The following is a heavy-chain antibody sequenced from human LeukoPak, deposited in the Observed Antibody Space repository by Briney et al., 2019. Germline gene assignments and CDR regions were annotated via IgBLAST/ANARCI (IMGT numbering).Heavy chain of an antibody. CDR3: ARDVVGSLDY. CDR2: IKGDESAR. J-gene: IGHJ4*02. CDR1: GFTFSSYW. V-gene: IGHV3-7*01. D-gene: IGHD1-26*01. Sequence: PGGSLSLSCAASGFTFSSYWMAWVRQAPGKGPEWVANIKGDESARHQADSVKGRFTISRDNTRNSLYLQMTNLRGDDTAVYYCARDVVGSLDYWGQGTLVTVSS.